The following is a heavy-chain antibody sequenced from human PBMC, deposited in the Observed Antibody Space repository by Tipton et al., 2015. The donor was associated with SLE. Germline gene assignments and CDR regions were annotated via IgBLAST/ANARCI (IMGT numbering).Heavy chain of an antibody. J-gene: IGHJ3*02. Sequence: TLSLTCTVSGGSISSHYWSWIRQPPGKGLEWIGYIYYSGSTNYNPSLKSRVTISVDTSKNQFSLKLSSVTAADTAVYYCARDSDGASMVHAFDIWGQGTMVTVSS. CDR2: IYYSGST. V-gene: IGHV4-59*11. CDR1: GGSISSHY. D-gene: IGHD3-10*01. CDR3: ARDSDGASMVHAFDI.